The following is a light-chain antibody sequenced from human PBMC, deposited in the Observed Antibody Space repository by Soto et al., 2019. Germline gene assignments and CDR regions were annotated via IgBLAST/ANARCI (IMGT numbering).Light chain of an antibody. CDR2: DVS. V-gene: IGLV2-14*01. J-gene: IGLJ2*01. CDR3: SSYTSSSTYVV. Sequence: QSVLTQPASVSGSPGQSITISCTGTSSDVGGYNYVSWYQQHPGKAPKLMIYDVSNRPSGVSNRFSGSTSGNTSSLTSSGLQAEDEADYYCSSYTSSSTYVVFGGGTKLTVL. CDR1: SSDVGGYNY.